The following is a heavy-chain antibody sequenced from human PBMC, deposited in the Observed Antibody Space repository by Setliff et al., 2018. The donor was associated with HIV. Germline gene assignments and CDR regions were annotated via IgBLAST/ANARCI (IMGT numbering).Heavy chain of an antibody. V-gene: IGHV3-74*01. Sequence: PGESLKISCAASGFTFRNYWMHWVRQAPGKGLVWVSRIDGDGSGTSYADSVQGRFTISRDNAKNTLYLQMNGLRAEDTAIYFCAKVFLEWLLYRPDYVMDVWGQGTTVTVSS. J-gene: IGHJ6*02. D-gene: IGHD3-3*01. CDR2: IDGDGSGT. CDR1: GFTFRNYW. CDR3: AKVFLEWLLYRPDYVMDV.